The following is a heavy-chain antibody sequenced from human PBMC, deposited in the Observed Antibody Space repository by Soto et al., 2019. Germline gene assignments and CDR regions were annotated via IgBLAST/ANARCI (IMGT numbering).Heavy chain of an antibody. CDR1: GFTFRIYT. D-gene: IGHD3-10*01. CDR3: AQLLGGSFAFEI. CDR2: ISNDGTEK. V-gene: IGHV3-30*09. Sequence: QVHLVESGGGVVQPGRSLRLSCAASGFTFRIYTMHWLRQAPGKGLQWVAAISNDGTEKNYADSVRGRFAISRNNSKNRLDLQMNSLRVEDTAVYYCAQLLGGSFAFEIWGQGTMVTVSS. J-gene: IGHJ3*02.